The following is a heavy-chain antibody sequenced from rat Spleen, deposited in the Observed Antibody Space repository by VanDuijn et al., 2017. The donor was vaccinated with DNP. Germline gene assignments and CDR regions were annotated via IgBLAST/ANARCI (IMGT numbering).Heavy chain of an antibody. J-gene: IGHJ1*01. V-gene: IGHV1-43*01. CDR1: GYTFTSYF. CDR3: ARRRLPYWYFDF. Sequence: QVQLQQSGAELAKPASSVKISCKASGYTFTSYFITWIKQTTGQGLEYIGYVNTGSGGTNFNEKFKGKATLTVDKSSSTAFMQLSSLTPDDSAVYHYARRRLPYWYFDFWGPGTMVTVSS. D-gene: IGHD1-4*01. CDR2: VNTGSGGT.